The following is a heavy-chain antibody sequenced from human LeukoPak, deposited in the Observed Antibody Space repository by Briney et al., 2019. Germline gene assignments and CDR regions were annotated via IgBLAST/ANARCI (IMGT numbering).Heavy chain of an antibody. CDR2: IWNDGSNK. J-gene: IGHJ3*02. CDR1: GFTFSSYG. CDR3: ARDPYDNGGYAAFDI. D-gene: IGHD3-22*01. Sequence: PGRSLRLSCAASGFTFSSYGMHWVRQAPGKGLEWVAVIWNDGSNKAYADSVKGRFTISRDNSKNTLFLQMSTLRADDTAVYYCARDPYDNGGYAAFDIWGQGTMVTVSS. V-gene: IGHV3-33*01.